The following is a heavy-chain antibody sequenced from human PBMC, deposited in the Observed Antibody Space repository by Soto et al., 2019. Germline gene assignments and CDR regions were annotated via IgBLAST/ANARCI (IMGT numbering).Heavy chain of an antibody. V-gene: IGHV4-34*01. J-gene: IGHJ5*02. D-gene: IGHD1-26*01. CDR1: GGSFSGYY. CDR2: INHSGST. Sequence: SETLSLTCAVYGGSFSGYYWSWIRQPPGKGLEWIGEINHSGSTNYNPSLKSRVTISVDTSKNQFSLKLSSVTAADTAVYYCARGGGGSYYAWFDPWGQGTLVTVSS. CDR3: ARGGGGSYYAWFDP.